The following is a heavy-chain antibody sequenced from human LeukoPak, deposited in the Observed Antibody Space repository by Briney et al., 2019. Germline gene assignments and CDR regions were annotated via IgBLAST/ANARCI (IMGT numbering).Heavy chain of an antibody. J-gene: IGHJ4*02. CDR2: ISYDGSNK. D-gene: IGHD2/OR15-2a*01. CDR1: GFTFSSYA. CDR3: AKCPPDYCSGTTCYLYFDN. V-gene: IGHV3-30-3*02. Sequence: PGGSLRLSCAASGFTFSSYAMHWVRQAPGKGLEWVAVISYDGSNKYYADAVKGRFTISRDNSQSTLFLQMNSLRADDTAVYFCAKCPPDYCSGTTCYLYFDNWGQGTLVTVSS.